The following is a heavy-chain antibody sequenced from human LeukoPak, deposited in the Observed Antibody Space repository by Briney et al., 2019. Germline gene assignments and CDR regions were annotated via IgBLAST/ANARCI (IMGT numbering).Heavy chain of an antibody. J-gene: IGHJ4*02. CDR3: TTESYCSSTSCPGTFDF. V-gene: IGHV3-15*01. D-gene: IGHD2-2*01. Sequence: GGSLRLSCAASGFTFSHVWMSWVRQAPGKGLEWVGRIKTKIDGGTTDYAAPVKGRFTTSRDDSKNTLYLQINSLKTEDTAAYYCTTESYCSSTSCPGTFDFWGQGTLVTVSS. CDR1: GFTFSHVW. CDR2: IKTKIDGGTT.